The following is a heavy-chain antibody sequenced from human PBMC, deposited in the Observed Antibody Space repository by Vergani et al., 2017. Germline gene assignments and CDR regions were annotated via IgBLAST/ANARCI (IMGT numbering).Heavy chain of an antibody. V-gene: IGHV3-11*01. CDR1: GFSFNDHY. CDR2: ISNSGNTI. CDR3: ARDHRDYNNYPGTFDI. D-gene: IGHD5-24*01. Sequence: QVQLVESGGGLVKPGGSLRLSCAASGFSFNDHYMTWIRQAPGKGLEWVSYISNSGNTIEYADYVKGRFSISRDNAKSSLFLQMDSLRAEDTAVYYCARDHRDYNNYPGTFDIWGQGSMVTVSS. J-gene: IGHJ3*02.